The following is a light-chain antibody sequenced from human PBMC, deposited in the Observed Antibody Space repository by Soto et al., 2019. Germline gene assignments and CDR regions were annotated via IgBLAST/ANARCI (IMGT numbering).Light chain of an antibody. V-gene: IGLV2-14*01. J-gene: IGLJ2*01. CDR1: SNDIGAYNY. Sequence: QSALTQPASVSGSPGQSITISCTGTSNDIGAYNYVSWYQQHPGKAPRPLIYEVTHRPSGVSYRFSGSKSDNTASLTISGLQAEDEADYYCSSYTSSSTVIFGGGTKLTVL. CDR3: SSYTSSSTVI. CDR2: EVT.